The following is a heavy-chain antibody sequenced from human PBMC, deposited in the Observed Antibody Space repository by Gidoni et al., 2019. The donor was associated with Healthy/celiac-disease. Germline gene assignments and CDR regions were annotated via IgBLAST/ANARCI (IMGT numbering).Heavy chain of an antibody. CDR2: ISYDGSNK. V-gene: IGHV3-30*18. J-gene: IGHJ4*02. CDR1: GFPFSSYG. D-gene: IGHD2-2*01. Sequence: QVQLVESGGGVVRPGRSLRLSCAASGFPFSSYGMHWVRQAPGKGLEWVAVISYDGSNKYYADSVKGRFTISRDNSKNTLYLQMNSLRAEDTAVYYCAKDRKYQLLFGAVDYWGQGTLVTVSS. CDR3: AKDRKYQLLFGAVDY.